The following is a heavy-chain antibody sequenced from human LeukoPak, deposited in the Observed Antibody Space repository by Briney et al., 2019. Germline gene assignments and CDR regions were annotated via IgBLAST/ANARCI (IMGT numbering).Heavy chain of an antibody. V-gene: IGHV3-48*03. J-gene: IGHJ6*02. CDR3: ARDDPHLLLPAHYYYGMDV. D-gene: IGHD3-22*01. CDR1: GFTFSSYE. CDR2: ISSSGSTI. Sequence: GGSLRLSCAASGFTFSSYEMNWVRQAPGKGLEWVSYISSSGSTIYYADSVKGRFTISRDNAKNSLYLQMNSLRAEDTAVYYCARDDPHLLLPAHYYYGMDVWGQGTAVTVSS.